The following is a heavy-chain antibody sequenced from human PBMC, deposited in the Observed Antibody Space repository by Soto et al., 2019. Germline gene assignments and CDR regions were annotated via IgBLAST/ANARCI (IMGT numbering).Heavy chain of an antibody. J-gene: IGHJ5*02. CDR3: ARDTGSYLSLDL. Sequence: EEQLVESGGALVQPGGSLRLSCAASGFTFSYFWIYWVRQAPGKGLEWVSHINSDGSRETYADSVKGRFTSSRDNAKNALYLPMNNLIADDTAVYCCARDTGSYLSLDLGGQGTLVTVSS. CDR1: GFTFSYFW. CDR2: INSDGSRE. D-gene: IGHD1-26*01. V-gene: IGHV3-74*03.